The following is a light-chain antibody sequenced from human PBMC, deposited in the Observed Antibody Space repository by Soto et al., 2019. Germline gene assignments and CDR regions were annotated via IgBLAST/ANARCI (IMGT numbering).Light chain of an antibody. CDR3: AAWDDSLDGYV. Sequence: QSALTQPPSASGIPGQRVTISCSGSRSNIGSNNVNWYQQLPGTAPRLLTFNNHLRPSGVPDRFSGSKSGTSASLAISGLQSEDERDYYCAAWDDSLDGYVFGTGTKVTVL. CDR2: NNH. V-gene: IGLV1-44*01. CDR1: RSNIGSNN. J-gene: IGLJ1*01.